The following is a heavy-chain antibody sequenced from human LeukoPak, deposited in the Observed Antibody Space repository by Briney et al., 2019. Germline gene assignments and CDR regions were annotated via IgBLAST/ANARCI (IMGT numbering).Heavy chain of an antibody. CDR1: GLSFSGSP. J-gene: IGHJ6*03. Sequence: PGGSLRLSCALSGLSFSGSPMHWVRQASGNGLEWIGRLGSKGNNYATAYAASVQGRFTISRDDSKNTAYLEMNSLKTEDTAVYHCTIDYYYFMDVWGKGTTVTISS. CDR3: TIDYYYFMDV. V-gene: IGHV3-73*01. CDR2: LGSKGNNYAT.